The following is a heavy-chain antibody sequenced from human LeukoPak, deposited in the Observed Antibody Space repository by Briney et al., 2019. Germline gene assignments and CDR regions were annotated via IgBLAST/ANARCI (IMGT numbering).Heavy chain of an antibody. Sequence: PGGSLRLSCAASGFTLTSFSFNWVRQAPGKGLEWVPSINTVATYIYYADSVRGRFTISRDNAKNSVYLQMDSLRAEDTGVYYCARLRRNGDSGGFYYYYDYWGQGTLVTVSS. J-gene: IGHJ4*02. CDR1: GFTLTSFS. CDR3: ARLRRNGDSGGFYYYYDY. CDR2: INTVATYI. D-gene: IGHD3-22*01. V-gene: IGHV3-21*01.